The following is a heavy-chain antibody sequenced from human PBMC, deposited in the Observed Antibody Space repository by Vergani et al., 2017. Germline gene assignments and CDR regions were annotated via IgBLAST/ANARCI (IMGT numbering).Heavy chain of an antibody. CDR1: GFTFSSYG. D-gene: IGHD3-3*01. J-gene: IGHJ6*02. V-gene: IGHV3-30*18. CDR3: AKDLGLYYEFWSGSRVGNRTYYYYGMDV. Sequence: QVQLVESGGGVVQPGRSLRLSCAASGFTFSSYGMHWVRQAPGKGLEWVAVISYDGSNKYYADSVKGRFTISRDNSKNTLYLQMNSLRAGDTTVYYCAKDLGLYYEFWSGSRVGNRTYYYYGMDVWGQGTTVTVSS. CDR2: ISYDGSNK.